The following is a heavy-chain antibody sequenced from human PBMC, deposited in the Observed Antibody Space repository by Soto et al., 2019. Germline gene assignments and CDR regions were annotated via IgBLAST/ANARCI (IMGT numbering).Heavy chain of an antibody. D-gene: IGHD3-16*02. Sequence: EVQLLESGGGLVQPGGSLRLSCAASGFTFSSYAMSWVRQAPGKGLEWVSAISGSGGSTYYADSVKGRFTISRDNSKNTLYLQMNSLRAEDTAVYYCAKRVLHVGELSPMRYFDYWGQGTLVTVSS. CDR1: GFTFSSYA. CDR3: AKRVLHVGELSPMRYFDY. CDR2: ISGSGGST. V-gene: IGHV3-23*01. J-gene: IGHJ4*02.